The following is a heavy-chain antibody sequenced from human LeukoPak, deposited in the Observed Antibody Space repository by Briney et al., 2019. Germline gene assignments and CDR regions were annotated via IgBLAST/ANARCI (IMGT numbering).Heavy chain of an antibody. V-gene: IGHV3-11*01. J-gene: IGHJ5*02. CDR1: GFTFSDYY. Sequence: PGGSLRLSCAASGFTFSDYYVSWIRQAPGKGLEWVSYISSSGSTIYYADSVKGRFTISRDNAKNSLYLQMNSLRAEDTAVYYCARGSGYYQTPEFDPWGQGTLVTVSS. CDR2: ISSSGSTI. CDR3: ARGSGYYQTPEFDP. D-gene: IGHD3-22*01.